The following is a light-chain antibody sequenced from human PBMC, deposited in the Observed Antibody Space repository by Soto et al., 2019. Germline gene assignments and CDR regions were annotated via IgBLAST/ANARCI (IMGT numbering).Light chain of an antibody. CDR2: EGS. CDR3: CSYAGSSTHYV. J-gene: IGLJ1*01. CDR1: SSDVGSYNL. V-gene: IGLV2-23*01. Sequence: QSALTQPASVSGSPGQSITISCTGTSSDVGSYNLVSWYQQHPGKAPKLMIYEGSKRPSGVSNRFSGSMSGNTASLTISGLQAEDEADYYCCSYAGSSTHYVFGTGTKLTVL.